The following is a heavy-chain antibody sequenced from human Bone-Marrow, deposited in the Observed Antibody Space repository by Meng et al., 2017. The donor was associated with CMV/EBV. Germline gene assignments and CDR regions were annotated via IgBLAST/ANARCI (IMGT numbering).Heavy chain of an antibody. D-gene: IGHD3-9*01. V-gene: IGHV4-34*01. Sequence: GSLRLSCAVYGGSFSGYYWSWIRQPPGKGLEWIGEINHSGSTNYNPPLKSRVTISVDTSKNQFSLKLSSVTAADTAVYYCARESYDILTGYPLGAFDIWGQGTMVTVSS. J-gene: IGHJ3*02. CDR3: ARESYDILTGYPLGAFDI. CDR1: GGSFSGYY. CDR2: INHSGST.